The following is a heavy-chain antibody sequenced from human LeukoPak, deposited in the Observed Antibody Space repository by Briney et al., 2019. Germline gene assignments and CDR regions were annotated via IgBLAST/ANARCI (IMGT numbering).Heavy chain of an antibody. Sequence: ASVKVSCKASGYTFTNYGISWVRQAPGQGLEWMGWISGYNGNTNYAQKLQGRVTMTTDTSTSTAYMELRSLRSDDTAVYYCASLGYSSGWYSASAFDIWGQGTMVTVSS. CDR1: GYTFTNYG. CDR3: ASLGYSSGWYSASAFDI. CDR2: ISGYNGNT. V-gene: IGHV1-18*01. J-gene: IGHJ3*02. D-gene: IGHD6-19*01.